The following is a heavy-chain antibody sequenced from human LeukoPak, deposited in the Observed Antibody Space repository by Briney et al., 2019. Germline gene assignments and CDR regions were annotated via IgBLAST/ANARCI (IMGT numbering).Heavy chain of an antibody. V-gene: IGHV3-7*04. CDR1: GFTLSRYS. D-gene: IGHD3-22*01. Sequence: GGSLRLSCGGSGFTLSRYSMSWVRQAPGKGLEWVAYIQEDGSETYYVDFARGRFTISRDSATNSLYLQMNSLRDEDTAVYYCARSITMIPEDYWGQGTLVTVSS. J-gene: IGHJ4*02. CDR2: IQEDGSET. CDR3: ARSITMIPEDY.